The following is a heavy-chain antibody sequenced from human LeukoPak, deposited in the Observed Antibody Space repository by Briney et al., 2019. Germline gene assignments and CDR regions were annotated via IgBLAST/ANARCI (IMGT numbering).Heavy chain of an antibody. CDR3: ARDLGREYYFDY. D-gene: IGHD3-16*01. CDR1: GGSISSGSYY. Sequence: SEALSLTCTVSGGSISSGSYYWSWIRQPAGKGLEWIGRIYTSGSTNYNPSLKSRVTMSVDTSKNQFSLKLSSVTAADTAVYYCARDLGREYYFDYWGQGTLVTVSS. CDR2: IYTSGST. V-gene: IGHV4-61*02. J-gene: IGHJ4*02.